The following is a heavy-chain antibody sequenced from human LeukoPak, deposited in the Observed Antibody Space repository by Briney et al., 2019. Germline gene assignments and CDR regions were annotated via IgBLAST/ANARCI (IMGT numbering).Heavy chain of an antibody. V-gene: IGHV3-23*01. Sequence: GGSLRLSCAASGFTFGYYAMSWVRQAPGKGLEWVSVISGSGASTKSADSVKGRFTMSRDNSKNTLYLQMTSLRDDDTAVYYCAKGGSGGNSRMGRFDSWGQGTLVTVSS. J-gene: IGHJ4*02. CDR2: ISGSGAST. D-gene: IGHD4-23*01. CDR3: AKGGSGGNSRMGRFDS. CDR1: GFTFGYYA.